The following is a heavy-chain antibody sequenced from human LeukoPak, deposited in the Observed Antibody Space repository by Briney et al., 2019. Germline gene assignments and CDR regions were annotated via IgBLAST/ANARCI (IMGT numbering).Heavy chain of an antibody. CDR1: GFTFDDYA. CDR3: AEEPREYCSSTSCPNWFDS. CDR2: IRWNSGTI. J-gene: IGHJ5*01. D-gene: IGHD2-2*01. Sequence: GRSLRLSCAASGFTFDDYAMHWVRQAPGKGLEWVSGIRWNSGTIGYADSVKGRFTISRDNSENTLFLQMNSLRAEDTAVYYCAEEPREYCSSTSCPNWFDSWGQGTLVTVSS. V-gene: IGHV3-9*01.